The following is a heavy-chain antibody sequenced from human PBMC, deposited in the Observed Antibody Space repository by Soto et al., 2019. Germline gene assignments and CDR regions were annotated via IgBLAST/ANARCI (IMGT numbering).Heavy chain of an antibody. V-gene: IGHV1-18*01. Sequence: ASVKVSCKASAYTFTNYGISWVRQAPGQGLEWMGWISAYNGNINYAQKFRGRVTMTTGTSTSSAYLEVRSLRAEDTAVYYCAKGSYSGIYSDFDYWGQGTLVTVSS. CDR1: AYTFTNYG. J-gene: IGHJ4*02. CDR3: AKGSYSGIYSDFDY. D-gene: IGHD1-26*01. CDR2: ISAYNGNI.